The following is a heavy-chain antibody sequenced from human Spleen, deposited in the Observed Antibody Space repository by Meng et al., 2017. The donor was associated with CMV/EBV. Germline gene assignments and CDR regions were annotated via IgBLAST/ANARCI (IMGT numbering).Heavy chain of an antibody. Sequence: FIHYTISWVRQAPGQGLEWMGRIIPILGIANYAQNFQGRVTMTADKSTSTAYMELSSLRSDDTAVYYCARDLQEGSGSYFLNWFDPWGQGTLVTVSS. CDR3: ARDLQEGSGSYFLNWFDP. CDR1: FIHYT. D-gene: IGHD3-10*01. V-gene: IGHV1-69*04. J-gene: IGHJ5*02. CDR2: IIPILGIA.